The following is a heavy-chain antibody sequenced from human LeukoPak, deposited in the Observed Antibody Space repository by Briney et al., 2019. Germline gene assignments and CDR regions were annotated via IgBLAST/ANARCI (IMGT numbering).Heavy chain of an antibody. V-gene: IGHV3-21*04. CDR2: ITRSNYI. CDR1: GFTFSSYS. J-gene: IGHJ4*02. D-gene: IGHD6-13*01. Sequence: GGSLRLSCAASGFTFSSYSMNWVRQAPGKGLEWVSSITRSNYIYYADSVKGRFTTSRDNSKNTLYLQMNSLRAEDTAVYYCAKFTADGSDDYWGQGTLVTVFS. CDR3: AKFTADGSDDY.